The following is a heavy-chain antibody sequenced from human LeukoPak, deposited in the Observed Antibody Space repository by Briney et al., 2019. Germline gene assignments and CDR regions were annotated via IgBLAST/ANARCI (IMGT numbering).Heavy chain of an antibody. V-gene: IGHV1-2*02. CDR2: INPKTGAT. J-gene: IGHJ5*02. D-gene: IGHD3-10*01. CDR3: AKILLCIRSWYWSYP. CDR1: GYTFTDYS. Sequence: ASVKVSCKGTGYTFTDYSLHCVRQAPGQGLEWMGWINPKTGATNYAQKFQGRVTMTRETSITTTYMALSILRSDDSAVCYCAKILLCIRSWYWSYPWGQGTLLTVTS.